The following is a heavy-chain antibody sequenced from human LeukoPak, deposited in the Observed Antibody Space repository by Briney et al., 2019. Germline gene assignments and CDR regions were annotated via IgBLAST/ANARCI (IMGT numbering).Heavy chain of an antibody. CDR3: ARDYYGSGSQDY. V-gene: IGHV3-48*03. CDR1: GFIFSTYE. D-gene: IGHD3-10*01. J-gene: IGHJ4*02. Sequence: GGSLRLSCAASGFIFSTYEMNWVRQAPGKGLEWVSYISSSGTIYYADSVKGRFTISRDNAKNSLYLQMNSLRAEDTAVYYCARDYYGSGSQDYWGQGTLVTVSS. CDR2: ISSSGTI.